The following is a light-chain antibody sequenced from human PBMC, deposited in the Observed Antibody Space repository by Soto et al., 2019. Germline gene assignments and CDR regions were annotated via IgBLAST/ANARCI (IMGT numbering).Light chain of an antibody. CDR3: QHCGYSPYT. Sequence: EIVLTQSPGSLSLSPGERATLSCRASESISSGCLVWYQQKPGQAPGLLIYDTSSRATGIPDRFSGTGSGTDCTLTISRLEPEDFAVYYCQHCGYSPYTFGQGTKLEIK. J-gene: IGKJ2*01. CDR1: ESISSGC. CDR2: DTS. V-gene: IGKV3-20*01.